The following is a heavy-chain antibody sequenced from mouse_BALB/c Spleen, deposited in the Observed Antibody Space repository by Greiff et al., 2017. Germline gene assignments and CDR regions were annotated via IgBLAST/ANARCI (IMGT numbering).Heavy chain of an antibody. J-gene: IGHJ4*01. V-gene: IGHV5-9-4*01. Sequence: EVKLVESGGGLVKPGGSLKLSCAASGFTFSSYAMSWVRQSPEKRLEWVAEISSGGSYTYYPDTVTGRFTISRDNAKNTLYLQMSSLKSEDTAMYYCARHGSTMITTRYAMDYWGQGTSVTVSS. CDR1: GFTFSSYA. D-gene: IGHD2-4*01. CDR3: ARHGSTMITTRYAMDY. CDR2: ISSGGSYT.